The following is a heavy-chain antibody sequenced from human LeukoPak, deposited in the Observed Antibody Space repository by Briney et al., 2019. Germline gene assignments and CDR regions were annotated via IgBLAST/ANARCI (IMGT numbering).Heavy chain of an antibody. Sequence: GGSLRLSCAASGFTFSSYSMNWVRQAPGKGLEWVSSISSSSSYIYYADSVKGRFTISRDNAKNSLYLQMNSLRAEDTAVYYCARFKQRAIVVVVAATRGLDYWGQGTLVTVSS. CDR1: GFTFSSYS. V-gene: IGHV3-21*04. CDR2: ISSSSSYI. D-gene: IGHD2-15*01. J-gene: IGHJ4*02. CDR3: ARFKQRAIVVVVAATRGLDY.